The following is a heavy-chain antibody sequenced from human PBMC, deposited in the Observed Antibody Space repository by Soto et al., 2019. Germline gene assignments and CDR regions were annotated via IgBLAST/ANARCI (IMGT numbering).Heavy chain of an antibody. V-gene: IGHV3-43*01. J-gene: IGHJ4*02. Sequence: EVQLVESGGVVVQPGGSLRLSCAASGFTFDDYTMHWVRQAPGKGLEWVSLISWDGGSTYYADSVKGRFTISRDNSKNSLYLQMNSLRTEDTALYYCAKSMRGSGWTISYWGQGTLVTVSS. CDR1: GFTFDDYT. CDR3: AKSMRGSGWTISY. D-gene: IGHD6-19*01. CDR2: ISWDGGST.